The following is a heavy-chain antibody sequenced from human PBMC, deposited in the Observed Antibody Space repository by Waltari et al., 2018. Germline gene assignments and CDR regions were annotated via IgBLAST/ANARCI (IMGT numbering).Heavy chain of an antibody. J-gene: IGHJ5*02. CDR3: AKCDVWSSQNWFDP. V-gene: IGHV1-3*01. CDR2: SRAGNGFT. CDR1: GYTFTDYT. Sequence: VPLVQSGAEVKNPGASAKVSCKASGYTFTDYTLHWVRQATGQGLEWMGLSRAGNGFTRYSQKFRGRVTITRDTSANTVYMELSSLKFEDTAVYYCAKCDVWSSQNWFDPWGQGTLVTVSS. D-gene: IGHD3-3*01.